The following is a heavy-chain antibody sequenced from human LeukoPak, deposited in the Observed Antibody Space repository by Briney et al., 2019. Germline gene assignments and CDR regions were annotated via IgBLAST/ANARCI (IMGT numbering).Heavy chain of an antibody. V-gene: IGHV3-7*01. J-gene: IGHJ5*02. CDR3: AREASYYDSSGYQDWFDP. CDR1: GFTFSSYW. D-gene: IGHD3-22*01. Sequence: GGSLRLSCAASGFTFSSYWMSWVRQAPGKGLEWVANIKQDGSEKYYVDSVKGRFTISRDNAKNSLYLQMNSLRAEDTAVYYCAREASYYDSSGYQDWFDPWGQGTLVTVSS. CDR2: IKQDGSEK.